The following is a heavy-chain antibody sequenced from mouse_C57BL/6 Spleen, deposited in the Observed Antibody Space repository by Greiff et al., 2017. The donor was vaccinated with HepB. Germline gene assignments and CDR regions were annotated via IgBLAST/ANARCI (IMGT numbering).Heavy chain of an antibody. D-gene: IGHD1-1*01. CDR3: ARDYYYGSSLDY. CDR1: GYSITSGYY. CDR2: ISYDGSN. J-gene: IGHJ2*01. Sequence: DVKLQESGPGLVKPSQSLSLTCSVTGYSITSGYYWNWIRQFPGNKLEWMGYISYDGSNNYNPSLKNRISITRDTSKNQFFLKLNSVTTEDTATYYCARDYYYGSSLDYWGQGTTLTVSS. V-gene: IGHV3-6*01.